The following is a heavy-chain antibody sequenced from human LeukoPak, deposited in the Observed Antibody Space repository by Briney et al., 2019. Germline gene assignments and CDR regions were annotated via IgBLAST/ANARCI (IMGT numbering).Heavy chain of an antibody. CDR1: GYTFTSYG. D-gene: IGHD3-9*01. CDR3: AREWWGYDVLTGDNWFDP. J-gene: IGHJ5*02. Sequence: VSVKVSCKASGYTFTSYGISWARQAPGQGLEWMGWINTYNGDTNYAQKFQGRVTMTTDTSTSTVYIELRSLTSDDTAAYYCAREWWGYDVLTGDNWFDPWGQGTLVTVSS. V-gene: IGHV1-18*01. CDR2: INTYNGDT.